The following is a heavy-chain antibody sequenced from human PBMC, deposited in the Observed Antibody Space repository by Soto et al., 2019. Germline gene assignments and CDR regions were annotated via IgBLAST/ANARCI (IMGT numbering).Heavy chain of an antibody. J-gene: IGHJ4*02. D-gene: IGHD6-19*01. V-gene: IGHV1-3*01. CDR1: GYTFTSYV. CDR2: INAGNGNT. CDR3: ARDLGIAVVRKTYYFDY. Sequence: ASVKVSCKASGYTFTSYVISWVRQAQGQGLEWMGWINAGNGNTKYSQKFQGRVTITRGTSASTAYMELSSLRSEDTAVYYCARDLGIAVVRKTYYFDYWGQGTLVTVSS.